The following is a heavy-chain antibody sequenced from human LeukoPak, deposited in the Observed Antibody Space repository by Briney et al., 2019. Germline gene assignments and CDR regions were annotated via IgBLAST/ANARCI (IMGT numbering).Heavy chain of an antibody. V-gene: IGHV3-11*01. J-gene: IGHJ4*02. CDR2: ISSSGSTI. D-gene: IGHD3-22*01. CDR1: GFTFSDYY. CDR3: ARSRLHYDSSGYKYYFDY. Sequence: GGSLRLSCAASGFTFSDYYMSWIRQAPGRGLEWVSYISSSGSTIYYAASVKGRFTISRDNAKNSLYLQMNSLRAEDTAVYYCARSRLHYDSSGYKYYFDYWGQGTLVTVSS.